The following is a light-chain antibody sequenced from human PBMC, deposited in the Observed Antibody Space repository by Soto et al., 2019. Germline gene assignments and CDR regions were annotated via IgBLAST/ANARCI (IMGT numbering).Light chain of an antibody. V-gene: IGKV3-15*01. Sequence: ETFMTHSPCSLSAYSVKTATLSRKASQSVSSRLAWYQQKRGQAPRLLIYDASTRATGIPARFSGSGSWTEFNLTISSLQSDDFVIYYCRHYNNWPPETFGQGTKVDIK. J-gene: IGKJ1*01. CDR3: RHYNNWPPET. CDR2: DAS. CDR1: QSVSSR.